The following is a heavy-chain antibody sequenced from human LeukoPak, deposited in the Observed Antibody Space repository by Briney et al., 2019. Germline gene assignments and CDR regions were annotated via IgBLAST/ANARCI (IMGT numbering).Heavy chain of an antibody. V-gene: IGHV4-61*02. CDR3: ARWDYGDLNFDY. Sequence: SQTLSLTCTVSGGSISSGSYYWSWIRQPAGKGLEWIGRIYTSGSTNYNPSLKSRVTISVDTSKNQFPLKLSSVTAADTAVYYCARWDYGDLNFDYWGQGTLVTVSS. D-gene: IGHD4-17*01. CDR1: GGSISSGSYY. J-gene: IGHJ4*02. CDR2: IYTSGST.